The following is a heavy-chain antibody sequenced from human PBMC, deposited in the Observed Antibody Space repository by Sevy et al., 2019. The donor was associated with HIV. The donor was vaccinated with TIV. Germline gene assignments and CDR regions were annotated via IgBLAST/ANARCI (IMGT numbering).Heavy chain of an antibody. V-gene: IGHV3-23*01. J-gene: IGHJ4*02. Sequence: GGSLRLSCAASGFTFSSYAMSWVRQAPGKGLEWVSAISGSGGSTYYADSVKGRFTISRDNSKNTLYLQMNSLGAEDTAVYYCAKDNCYYDFWSGYCHFDYWGQGTLVTVSS. D-gene: IGHD3-3*01. CDR2: ISGSGGST. CDR1: GFTFSSYA. CDR3: AKDNCYYDFWSGYCHFDY.